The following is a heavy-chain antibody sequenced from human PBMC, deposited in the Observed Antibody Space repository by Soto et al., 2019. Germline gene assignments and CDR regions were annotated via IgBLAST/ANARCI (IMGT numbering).Heavy chain of an antibody. CDR1: GYTFTSYA. CDR3: ARGPLTMIVVVGYAFDI. V-gene: IGHV1-3*01. Sequence: ASVKVSCKASGYTFTSYAMHWVRQAPGQRLEWMGWINAGNGNTKYSQKFQGRVTITRDTSASTAYTELSSLRSEDTAVYYCARGPLTMIVVVGYAFDIWGQGTMVTVSS. D-gene: IGHD3-22*01. CDR2: INAGNGNT. J-gene: IGHJ3*02.